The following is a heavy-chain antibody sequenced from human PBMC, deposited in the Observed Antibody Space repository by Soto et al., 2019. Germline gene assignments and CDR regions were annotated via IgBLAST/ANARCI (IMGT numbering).Heavy chain of an antibody. CDR1: GGTFSSYA. CDR3: ARVPPWKDTAMAKRTWFDP. V-gene: IGHV1-69*01. D-gene: IGHD5-18*01. CDR2: IIPIFGTA. Sequence: QVPLVQSGAEVKKPGSSVKVSCKASGGTFSSYAISWVRQAPGQGLEWMGGIIPIFGTANYAQKFQGRVTITADESTSTAYMELSSLRSEDTAVYYCARVPPWKDTAMAKRTWFDPWGQGTLVTVSS. J-gene: IGHJ5*02.